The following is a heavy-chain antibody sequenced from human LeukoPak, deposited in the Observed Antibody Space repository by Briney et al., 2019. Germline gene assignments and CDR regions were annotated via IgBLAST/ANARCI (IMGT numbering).Heavy chain of an antibody. CDR1: GGSISSGYY. J-gene: IGHJ4*02. CDR2: IYHSGST. V-gene: IGHV4-38-2*02. CDR3: ARHLDGVDY. Sequence: SETLSLTCTVSGGSISSGYYWGWIRQPPGKGLEWIGSIYHSGSTYYNPSLKSRVTISVDTSKNQFSLKLSSVTAADTAVYYCARHLDGVDYWGQGTLVTVSS.